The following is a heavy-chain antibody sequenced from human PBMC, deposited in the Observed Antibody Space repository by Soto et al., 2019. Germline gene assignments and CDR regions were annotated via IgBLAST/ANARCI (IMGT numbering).Heavy chain of an antibody. V-gene: IGHV5-51*01. D-gene: IGHD3-3*01. CDR1: GYSFTSYW. CDR3: ARHSPYYDFWSGPAGV. Sequence: HGESLKISCKGSGYSFTSYWIGWVRQMPGKGLEWMGIIYPGDADTRYSPSFQGQVTISADKSISTAYLQWSSLKASDTAMYYCARHSPYYDFWSGPAGVWGQGTLVTVSS. J-gene: IGHJ4*02. CDR2: IYPGDADT.